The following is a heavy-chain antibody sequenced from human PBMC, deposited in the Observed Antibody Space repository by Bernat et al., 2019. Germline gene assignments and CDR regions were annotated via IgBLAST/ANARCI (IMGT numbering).Heavy chain of an antibody. CDR2: IYYSGST. CDR3: ARHIAVAGTPPDACDI. CDR1: GGSISSSSYY. Sequence: QLQLQESGPGLVKPSETLSLTCTVSGGSISSSSYYWGWIRQPPGKGLEWIGSIYYSGSTYYNPSLKSRVTISVDTSTNQFSLKLSSVTAADTAVYYCARHIAVAGTPPDACDIWGQGTMVTVSS. V-gene: IGHV4-39*01. D-gene: IGHD6-19*01. J-gene: IGHJ3*02.